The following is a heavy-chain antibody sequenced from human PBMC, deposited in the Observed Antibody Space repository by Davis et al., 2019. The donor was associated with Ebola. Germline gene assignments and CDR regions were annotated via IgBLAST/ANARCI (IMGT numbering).Heavy chain of an antibody. Sequence: GGSLRLSCKGSGYSFTSYWIGWVRQMHGKGLEWMGIIYPGDSDTRYSPSFQGQVTISADKSISTAYLQWSSLKASDTAMYYCARQVVVAATLEEIDYWGQGTLVTVSS. CDR2: IYPGDSDT. D-gene: IGHD2-15*01. CDR1: GYSFTSYW. V-gene: IGHV5-51*01. CDR3: ARQVVVAATLEEIDY. J-gene: IGHJ4*02.